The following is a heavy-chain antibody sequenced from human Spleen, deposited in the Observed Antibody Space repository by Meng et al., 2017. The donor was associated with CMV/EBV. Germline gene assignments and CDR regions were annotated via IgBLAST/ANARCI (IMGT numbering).Heavy chain of an antibody. CDR2: ISYDGSNK. Sequence: GESLKIACAASGFTFSSYAMHWVRQAPGKGLEWVAVISYDGSNKYYADSVKGRFTILSDNSKNTLYLQMNSLRAEDTAVYYCAREGNEWTTGYYGMDVWGQGTTVTVSS. D-gene: IGHD4-11*01. CDR3: AREGNEWTTGYYGMDV. CDR1: GFTFSSYA. J-gene: IGHJ6*02. V-gene: IGHV3-30-3*01.